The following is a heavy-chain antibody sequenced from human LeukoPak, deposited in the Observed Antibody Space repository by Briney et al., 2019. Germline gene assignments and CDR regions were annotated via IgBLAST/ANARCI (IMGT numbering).Heavy chain of an antibody. V-gene: IGHV1-46*01. CDR1: GYTFTGYY. J-gene: IGHJ4*02. CDR2: INPSGGST. D-gene: IGHD4-11*01. Sequence: GASVKVSCKASGYTFTGYYMHWVRQAPGQGLEWMGIINPSGGSTSYAQKFQGRVTMTRDTSTSTVYMELSSLRSEDTAVYYCAIPMAVTRGWFDYWGQGTLVTVSS. CDR3: AIPMAVTRGWFDY.